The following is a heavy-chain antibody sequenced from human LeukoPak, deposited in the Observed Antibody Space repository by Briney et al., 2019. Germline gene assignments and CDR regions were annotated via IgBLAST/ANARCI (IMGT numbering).Heavy chain of an antibody. Sequence: SQTLSLTCTVSGFSISSGGYYWRWLRQHPGKGLEWIGYIYYSRSTYYNPSFKSRVTISVDTSKNQFSLKLSSVTAADTAVYYCARVPYSSSWYFDYWGQGTLVTVSS. CDR1: GFSISSGGYY. V-gene: IGHV4-31*03. CDR3: ARVPYSSSWYFDY. J-gene: IGHJ4*02. CDR2: IYYSRST. D-gene: IGHD6-13*01.